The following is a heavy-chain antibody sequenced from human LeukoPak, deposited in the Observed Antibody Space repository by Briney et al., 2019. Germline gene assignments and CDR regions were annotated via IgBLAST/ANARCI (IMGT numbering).Heavy chain of an antibody. V-gene: IGHV7-4-1*02. D-gene: IGHD3-9*01. Sequence: GASVKVSCKASGYTFTSYAMNWVRQAPGQGLEWMGWINTNTGNPTYAQGFTGRFVFSLDTSVSTAYLQISILKAEDTAVYYCARDRAQYYDILTGYYLLGAELDYWGQGTLVTVSS. J-gene: IGHJ4*02. CDR3: ARDRAQYYDILTGYYLLGAELDY. CDR1: GYTFTSYA. CDR2: INTNTGNP.